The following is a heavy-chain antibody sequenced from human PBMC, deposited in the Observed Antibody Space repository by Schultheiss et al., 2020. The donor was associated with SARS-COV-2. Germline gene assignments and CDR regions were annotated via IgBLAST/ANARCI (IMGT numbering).Heavy chain of an antibody. D-gene: IGHD1-26*01. Sequence: SETLSLTCTVSGGSISSSSYYWGWIRQPPGKGLEWIGSIYTSGSTYYNPSLKSRVTISVDTSKNQFSLKLSSVTAADTAVYYCARRARIVGATANYYFDYWGQGTLVTVAS. CDR3: ARRARIVGATANYYFDY. CDR2: IYTSGST. J-gene: IGHJ4*02. CDR1: GGSISSSSYY. V-gene: IGHV4-39*07.